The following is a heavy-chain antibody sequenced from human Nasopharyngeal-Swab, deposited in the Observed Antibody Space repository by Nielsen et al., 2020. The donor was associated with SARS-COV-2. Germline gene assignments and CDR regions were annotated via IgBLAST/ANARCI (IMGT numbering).Heavy chain of an antibody. CDR1: GYTFTGYY. J-gene: IGHJ6*02. D-gene: IGHD2-2*01. CDR2: INPNSGGT. Sequence: VKVSCKASGYTFTGYYMHWVRQAPGQGLEWMGWINPNSGGTNYAQKFQGRVTMTRDTSISTAYMELSRLRSDDTAVYYCARPQYQLLNYYYYGMDVWGQGTTVTVSS. V-gene: IGHV1-2*02. CDR3: ARPQYQLLNYYYYGMDV.